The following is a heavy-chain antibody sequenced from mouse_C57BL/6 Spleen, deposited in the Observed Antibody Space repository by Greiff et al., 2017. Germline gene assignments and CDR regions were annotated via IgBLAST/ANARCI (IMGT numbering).Heavy chain of an antibody. CDR1: GFSLTSYG. D-gene: IGHD2-1*01. J-gene: IGHJ1*03. V-gene: IGHV2-6-1*01. CDR2: IWSDGST. Sequence: VQVVESGPGLVAPSQSLSITCTVSGFSLTSYGVHWVRQPPGKGLEWLVVIWSDGSTTYNSALKSRLSISKDNSTSQVFLKMNSLQTDDTAMYYFARHFYGNYWYFDVWGTGTTVTVSA. CDR3: ARHFYGNYWYFDV.